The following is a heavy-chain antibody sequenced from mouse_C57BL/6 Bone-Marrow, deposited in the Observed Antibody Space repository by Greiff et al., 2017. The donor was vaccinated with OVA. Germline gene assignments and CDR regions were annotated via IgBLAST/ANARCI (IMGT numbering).Heavy chain of an antibody. D-gene: IGHD3-2*02. CDR1: GFTFSSYA. Sequence: EVQGVESGGGLVKPGGSLKLSCAASGFTFSSYAMSWVRQTPEKRLEWVATISDGGSYTYYPDNVKGRFTISRDNAKNNLYLQMSHLKSEDTAMDYCAREGQLRLLAYWGQGTLVTVSA. V-gene: IGHV5-4*01. CDR2: ISDGGSYT. CDR3: AREGQLRLLAY. J-gene: IGHJ3*01.